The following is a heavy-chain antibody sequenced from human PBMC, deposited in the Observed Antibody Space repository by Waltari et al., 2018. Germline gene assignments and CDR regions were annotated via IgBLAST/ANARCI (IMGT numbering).Heavy chain of an antibody. Sequence: QVQLVQSGAEVKKPGSSVKVSCKASGGTFSSYTISWVRQAPGQGLEWMGRIIPIRGRANYAQKFQGRVTITADKSTSTAYMELSSLRSEDTAVYYCARLWYYYDSSGYSDYWGQGTLVTVSS. CDR1: GGTFSSYT. V-gene: IGHV1-69*02. J-gene: IGHJ4*02. CDR2: IIPIRGRA. D-gene: IGHD3-22*01. CDR3: ARLWYYYDSSGYSDY.